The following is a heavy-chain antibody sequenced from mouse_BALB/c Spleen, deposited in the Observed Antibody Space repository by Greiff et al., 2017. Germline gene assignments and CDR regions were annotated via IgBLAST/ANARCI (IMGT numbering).Heavy chain of an antibody. Sequence: EVQLVESGPELVKPGASVKMSCKASGYTFTSYVMHWVKQKPGQGLEWIGYINPYNDGTKYNEKFKGKATLTSDKSSSTAYMELSSLTSEDSAVYYCARWGFITTAHFDYWGQGTTLTVSS. CDR1: GYTFTSYV. V-gene: IGHV1-14*01. J-gene: IGHJ2*01. CDR3: ARWGFITTAHFDY. CDR2: INPYNDGT. D-gene: IGHD1-2*01.